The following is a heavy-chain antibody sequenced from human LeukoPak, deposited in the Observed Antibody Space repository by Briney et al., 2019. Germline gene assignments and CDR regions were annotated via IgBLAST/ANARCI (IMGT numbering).Heavy chain of an antibody. Sequence: PSETLSLTCTVSGGSISSTSYYWGWIRQPPGKGLEWIGRIYTSGSTNYNPSLKSRVTISVDTSKNQFSLKLSSVTAADTAVYYCARDANGPSGYYLGHWYFDLWGRGTLVTVSS. CDR3: ARDANGPSGYYLGHWYFDL. CDR1: GGSISSTSYY. CDR2: IYTSGST. J-gene: IGHJ2*01. V-gene: IGHV4-61*02. D-gene: IGHD3-22*01.